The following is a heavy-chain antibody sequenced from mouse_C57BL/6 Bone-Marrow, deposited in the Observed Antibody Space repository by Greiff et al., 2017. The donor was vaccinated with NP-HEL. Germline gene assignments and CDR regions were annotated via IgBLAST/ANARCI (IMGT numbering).Heavy chain of an antibody. V-gene: IGHV1-62-2*01. Sequence: QVQLQQSGAELVKPGASVKLSCKASGYTFTEYSIHWVKQRPGQGLEWIGWFYPGRGSIKYNEKFKDKATLTADKASSTVYMELSRLTSEDSAVYVGARHEGGDYGSSYWDFDVWGTGTTVTVSS. CDR3: ARHEGGDYGSSYWDFDV. D-gene: IGHD1-1*01. J-gene: IGHJ1*03. CDR1: GYTFTEYS. CDR2: FYPGRGSI.